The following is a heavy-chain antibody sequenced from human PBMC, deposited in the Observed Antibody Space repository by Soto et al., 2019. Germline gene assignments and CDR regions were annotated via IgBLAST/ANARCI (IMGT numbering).Heavy chain of an antibody. D-gene: IGHD6-13*01. CDR2: IYSGST. CDR3: ARVFSDSSSFFDP. CDR1: GGSISSGGYY. V-gene: IGHV4-31*03. Sequence: QVQLQESGPGLVKPSQTLSLTCTVSGGSISSGGYYWSWIRQHPGKGLEWIGYIYSGSTYYNPSLNXRFXISVDTSKNQFSLKLSSVTAADPAVYYCARVFSDSSSFFDPWGQGTLVTVSS. J-gene: IGHJ5*02.